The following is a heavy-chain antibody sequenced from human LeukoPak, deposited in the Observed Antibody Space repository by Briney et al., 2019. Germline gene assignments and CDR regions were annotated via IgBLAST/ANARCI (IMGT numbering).Heavy chain of an antibody. D-gene: IGHD6-19*01. J-gene: IGHJ4*02. V-gene: IGHV3-23*01. Sequence: PGGSLRLSCAASGFTFSSYAMSWVRQAPGKGLEWVSAISGSGGTTYYTDSVKGWFTISRDNSKNTLYLQMNGLIAEDTAVYYCAKGNVRRIAVAGTPFDYWGQGTLVTVSS. CDR1: GFTFSSYA. CDR2: ISGSGGTT. CDR3: AKGNVRRIAVAGTPFDY.